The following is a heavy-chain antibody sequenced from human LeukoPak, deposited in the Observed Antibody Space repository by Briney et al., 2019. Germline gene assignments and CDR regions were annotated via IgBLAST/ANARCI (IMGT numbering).Heavy chain of an antibody. J-gene: IGHJ5*02. CDR3: ARENFGVVDRVNYWFDP. CDR1: GYTFTSYA. CDR2: INTNTGNP. Sequence: ASVKVSCKASGYTFTSYAMNWVRQAPGQGLELMGWINTNTGNPTYAQGFTGRFVFSLDTSVSTAYLQISSLKAEDTAVYYCARENFGVVDRVNYWFDPRGQGTLVTVSS. V-gene: IGHV7-4-1*02. D-gene: IGHD3-3*01.